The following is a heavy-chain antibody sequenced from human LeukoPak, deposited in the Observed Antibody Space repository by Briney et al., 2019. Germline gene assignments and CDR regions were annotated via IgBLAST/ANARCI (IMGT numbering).Heavy chain of an antibody. V-gene: IGHV3-7*01. CDR2: IKQDGSEK. CDR3: AREGFGELWLDY. J-gene: IGHJ4*02. D-gene: IGHD3-10*01. Sequence: GGSLRLSCAASGFIFSIYSMNWVRQAPGKGLEWVANIKQDGSEKYYVDSVKGRFTISRDNAKNSLYLQMNSLRAEDTAVYYCAREGFGELWLDYWGQGTLVTVSS. CDR1: GFIFSIYS.